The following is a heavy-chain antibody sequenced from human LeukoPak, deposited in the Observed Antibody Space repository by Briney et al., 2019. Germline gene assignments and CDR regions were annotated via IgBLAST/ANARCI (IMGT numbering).Heavy chain of an antibody. J-gene: IGHJ4*02. CDR2: ISYDGSNK. Sequence: RGGSLRLSCAASGFTFSSYAMHWVRQAPGKGLEWVAVISYDGSNKYYADSVKGRFTISRDNSKNTLYLQMNSLRAEDTAVYYCARPRGIYGDFLVYWGQGTLVTVSS. CDR1: GFTFSSYA. D-gene: IGHD4-17*01. V-gene: IGHV3-30-3*01. CDR3: ARPRGIYGDFLVY.